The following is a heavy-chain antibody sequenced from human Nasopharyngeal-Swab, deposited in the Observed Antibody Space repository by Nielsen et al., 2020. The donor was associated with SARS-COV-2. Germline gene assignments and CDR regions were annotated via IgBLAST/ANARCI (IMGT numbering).Heavy chain of an antibody. D-gene: IGHD6-25*01. CDR3: AREGAGGFDV. CDR2: IRQDGSEK. V-gene: IGHV3-7*04. J-gene: IGHJ3*01. CDR1: GFRFIGYW. Sequence: GGSLRLSCTTSGFRFIGYWMSWVRQAPGKGLEWVANIRQDGSEKSYADSLRGRFIISRDNAKTSVSLQMNSLGAEDTALYYCAREGAGGFDVWGQGTMVIVSS.